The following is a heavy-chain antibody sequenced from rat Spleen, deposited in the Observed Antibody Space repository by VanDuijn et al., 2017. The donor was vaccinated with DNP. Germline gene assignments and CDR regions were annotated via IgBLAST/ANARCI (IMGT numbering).Heavy chain of an antibody. CDR3: ARQRTELFAY. CDR1: GFTFSAYY. V-gene: IGHV5-25*01. Sequence: EVHLVESGGGLVQPGRSLKLSCAASGFTFSAYYMAWVRQAPAKGLEWVAYIGSPAYAPYYTDSVEGRFTVSRDNAKSTLYLQMDSLRSEDTATYYCARQRTELFAYWGQGSLVTVSS. CDR2: IGSPAYAP. J-gene: IGHJ3*01. D-gene: IGHD3-7*01.